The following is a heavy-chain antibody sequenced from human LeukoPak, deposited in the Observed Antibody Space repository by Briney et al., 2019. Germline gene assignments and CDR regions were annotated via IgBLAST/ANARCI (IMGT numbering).Heavy chain of an antibody. CDR3: AKGLSSSSRSPPDY. J-gene: IGHJ4*02. CDR2: ISYDGSNK. Sequence: YPGGSLRLSCAASGLTFSSYAMHWVRQAPGKGLEWVAVISYDGSNKDYADSVKGRFTISRDNSKNTLYLQMNSLRAEDTAVYYCAKGLSSSSRSPPDYWGQGTLVTVSS. CDR1: GLTFSSYA. V-gene: IGHV3-30*18. D-gene: IGHD6-6*01.